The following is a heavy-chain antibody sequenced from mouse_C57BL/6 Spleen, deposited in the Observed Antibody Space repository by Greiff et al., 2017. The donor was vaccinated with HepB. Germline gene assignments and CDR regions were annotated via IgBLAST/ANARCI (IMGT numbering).Heavy chain of an antibody. CDR1: GFTFSDYY. CDR3: ARPPGNYHAMDY. Sequence: EVKLVESGGGLVQPGGSLKLSCAASGFTFSDYYMYWVRQTPEKRLEWVAYISNGGGSTYYPDTVKGRFTISRDNAKNTLYLQMSRLKSEDTAMYYCARPPGNYHAMDYWGQGTSVTVSS. J-gene: IGHJ4*01. CDR2: ISNGGGST. D-gene: IGHD4-1*01. V-gene: IGHV5-12*01.